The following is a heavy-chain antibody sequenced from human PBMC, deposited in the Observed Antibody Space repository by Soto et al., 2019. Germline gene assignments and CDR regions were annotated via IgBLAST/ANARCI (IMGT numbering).Heavy chain of an antibody. CDR2: IYYSGST. V-gene: IGHV4-59*01. Sequence: SETLSLTCTVSGGSISSYYWSWIRQPPGKGLEWIGYIYYSGSTNYNPSPKSRVTISVDTSKNQLSLKLSSVTAADTAVYYCARGPHDYGDYGAVEYFDYWGQGTLVTVSS. J-gene: IGHJ4*02. CDR1: GGSISSYY. CDR3: ARGPHDYGDYGAVEYFDY. D-gene: IGHD4-17*01.